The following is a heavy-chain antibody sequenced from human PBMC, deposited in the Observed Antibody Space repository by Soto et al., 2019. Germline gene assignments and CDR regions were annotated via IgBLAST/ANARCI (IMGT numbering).Heavy chain of an antibody. D-gene: IGHD2-2*01. CDR2: ISGSGGST. Sequence: PGGSLRLSCAASGFTFSSYAMSWVRQAPGKGLEWVSAISGSGGSTYYADSVKGRFTISRDNSKNTLYLQMNSLRAEDTAVYYCAKFYVGSVLVPAAGAFDIWGQGTMVTVSS. CDR1: GFTFSSYA. CDR3: AKFYVGSVLVPAAGAFDI. V-gene: IGHV3-23*01. J-gene: IGHJ3*02.